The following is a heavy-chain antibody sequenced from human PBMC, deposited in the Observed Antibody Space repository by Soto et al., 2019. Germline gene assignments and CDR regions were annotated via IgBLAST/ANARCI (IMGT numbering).Heavy chain of an antibody. V-gene: IGHV3-7*05. J-gene: IGHJ6*02. CDR2: IKTDGSEK. CDR1: GFTFSNYW. D-gene: IGHD3-3*02. Sequence: EVQLVESGGGLVQPGGSLRLSCAVSGFTFSNYWMSWVRQAPGKGLEWVANIKTDGSEKYYVDSVKGRFTIARDNGKKSLYLQMNSLRAEDTAVYYCAAILGMDVWGQGTTVPVSS. CDR3: AAILGMDV.